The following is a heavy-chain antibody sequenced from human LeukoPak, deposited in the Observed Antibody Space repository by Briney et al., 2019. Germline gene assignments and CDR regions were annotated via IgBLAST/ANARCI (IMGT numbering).Heavy chain of an antibody. D-gene: IGHD2-8*01. CDR3: AREVSRAFDI. V-gene: IGHV4-30-4*01. J-gene: IGHJ3*02. CDR1: GDSISSDDYY. Sequence: SETLSLTCTVSGDSISSDDYYWSWIRQPPGKGLEWIGSIYSTGSTYSNPSLKSRVTISIDTSTNQFSLKLSSVTAADTAVYYCAREVSRAFDIWGQGTMVTVSS. CDR2: IYSTGST.